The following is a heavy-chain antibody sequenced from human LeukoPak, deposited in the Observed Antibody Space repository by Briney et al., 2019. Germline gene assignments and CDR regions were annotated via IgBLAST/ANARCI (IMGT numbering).Heavy chain of an antibody. CDR1: GYTFTGYY. Sequence: ASVKVSCKASGYTFTGYYMHWVRQAPGQGLEWMGWINPNSGGTNYAQKFQGRVTMTRDTSISTAYMELSRLRSDDTAVYYCARVVGGEQWPIDYWGQGTLVTVSS. V-gene: IGHV1-2*02. D-gene: IGHD6-19*01. CDR3: ARVVGGEQWPIDY. CDR2: INPNSGGT. J-gene: IGHJ4*02.